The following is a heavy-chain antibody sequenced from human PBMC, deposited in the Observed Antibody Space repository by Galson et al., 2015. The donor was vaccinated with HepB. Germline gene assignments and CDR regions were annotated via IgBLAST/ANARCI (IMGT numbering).Heavy chain of an antibody. Sequence: SLRLSCAASGFTFSSYAMSWVRQAPGKGLEWVSSVSGGGGTIYYADSVRGRFTISRDNPKNTLYLQMNSLTAEDTAVYYCAKTRVWSFDIWCRGTLVTVSS. CDR3: AKTRVWSFDI. CDR2: VSGGGGTI. J-gene: IGHJ2*01. CDR1: GFTFSSYA. V-gene: IGHV3-23*01.